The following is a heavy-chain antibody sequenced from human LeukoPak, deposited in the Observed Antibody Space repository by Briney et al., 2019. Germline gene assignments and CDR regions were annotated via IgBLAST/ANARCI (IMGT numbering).Heavy chain of an antibody. J-gene: IGHJ1*01. V-gene: IGHV3-7*01. D-gene: IGHD2-21*02. CDR1: GFTFNRCW. CDR2: INPDGRDT. CDR3: TSWGDTTAEYFQR. Sequence: GGSLRLSCVVSGFTFNRCWMNWVRQAPGKGLEWVAHINPDGRDTYYVDSVKGRFTISRDNAQNSMYMQMNSLRVEDTAVYYCTSWGDTTAEYFQRWGQGTLVTVSS.